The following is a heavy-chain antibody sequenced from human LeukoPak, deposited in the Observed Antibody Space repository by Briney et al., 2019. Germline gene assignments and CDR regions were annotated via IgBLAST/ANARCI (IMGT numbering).Heavy chain of an antibody. CDR2: ISAYNGNT. V-gene: IGHV1-18*01. D-gene: IGHD2-2*02. CDR3: ARDQSLGYCSSTSCYNLDY. CDR1: GYTFTSYG. J-gene: IGHJ4*02. Sequence: ASVKVSCKASGYTFTSYGISWVRQAPGQGLEWMGWISAYNGNTNYAQKLQGRVTMTTDTSTSTAYMELRSLSSDDTAVYYCARDQSLGYCSSTSCYNLDYWGQGTLVTVSS.